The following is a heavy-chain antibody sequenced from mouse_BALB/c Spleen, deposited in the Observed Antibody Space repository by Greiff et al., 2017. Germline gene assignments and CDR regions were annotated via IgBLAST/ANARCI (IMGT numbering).Heavy chain of an antibody. V-gene: IGHV1S137*01. CDR1: GYTFTDYA. D-gene: IGHD2-1*01. Sequence: QVQLQQSGAELVRPGVSVKISCKGSGYTFTDYAMHWVKQSHAKSLEWIGVISTYYGDASYNQKFKGKATLTVDKSSSTAYMELARLTSEDSAIYYCARGNPRYFDVWGAGTTVTVSS. J-gene: IGHJ1*01. CDR3: ARGNPRYFDV. CDR2: ISTYYGDA.